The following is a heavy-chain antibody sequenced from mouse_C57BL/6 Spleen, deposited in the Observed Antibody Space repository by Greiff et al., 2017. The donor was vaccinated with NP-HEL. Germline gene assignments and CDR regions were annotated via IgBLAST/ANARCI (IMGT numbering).Heavy chain of an antibody. CDR2: IDPSDSYT. CDR3: ATYYSNSFAY. CDR1: GYTFTSYW. V-gene: IGHV1-69*01. D-gene: IGHD2-5*01. J-gene: IGHJ3*01. Sequence: QVQLKESGAELVMPGASVKLSCKASGYTFTSYWMHWVKQRPGQGLEWIGEIDPSDSYTNYNQKFKGKSTLTVDKSSSTAYMQLSSLTSEDSAVYYCATYYSNSFAYWGQGTLVTVSA.